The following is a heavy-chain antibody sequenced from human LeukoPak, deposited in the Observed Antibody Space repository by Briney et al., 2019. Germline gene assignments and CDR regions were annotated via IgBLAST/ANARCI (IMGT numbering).Heavy chain of an antibody. V-gene: IGHV3-11*04. J-gene: IGHJ4*02. CDR2: ISNIGSTT. CDR3: ASDISNKGFDY. CDR1: GLTLSNYY. Sequence: GGSLRLSCASSGLTLSNYYMSWIRQAPGKGLEWVSYISNIGSTTHHADSVKGRFTISRDNAKNSLYLQMNSLRAEDTAVYYCASDISNKGFDYWGQGTLVTVSS. D-gene: IGHD3-3*02.